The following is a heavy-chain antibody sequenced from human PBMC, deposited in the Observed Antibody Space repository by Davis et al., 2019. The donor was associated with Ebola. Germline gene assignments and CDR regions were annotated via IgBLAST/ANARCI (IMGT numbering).Heavy chain of an antibody. CDR1: GFTFSTYW. CDR2: IKHDGSEA. V-gene: IGHV3-7*01. CDR3: ASGDYGLVNYYGMDV. J-gene: IGHJ6*02. D-gene: IGHD4-17*01. Sequence: GESLKISCVASGFTFSTYWMTWVRQAPGKGLEWVANIKHDGSEAYYVDSVEGRFIISRDNAKNSLYLQMTSLRVEDTAVYYCASGDYGLVNYYGMDVWGQGTTVTVSS.